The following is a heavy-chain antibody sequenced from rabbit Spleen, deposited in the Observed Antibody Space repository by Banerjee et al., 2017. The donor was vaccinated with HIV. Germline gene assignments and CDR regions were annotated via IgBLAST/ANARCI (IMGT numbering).Heavy chain of an antibody. V-gene: IGHV1S40*01. CDR2: IGAGVSYTT. Sequence: QSLEESGGDLVKPGASLTLTCTASGVSFSSSSYMCWVRQPPGKGPEWIACIGAGVSYTTYYATWAKGRFPISKTSSTTVTLQMTSLTAADTATYFCARSWGLWGPGTLVTVS. CDR3: ARSWGL. D-gene: IGHD3-1*01. CDR1: GVSFSSSSY. J-gene: IGHJ4*01.